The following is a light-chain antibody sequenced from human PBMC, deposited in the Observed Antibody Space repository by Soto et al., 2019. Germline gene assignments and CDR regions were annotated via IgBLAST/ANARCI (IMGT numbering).Light chain of an antibody. CDR1: SSDVGSYNL. V-gene: IGLV2-23*02. J-gene: IGLJ7*01. CDR2: EVS. CDR3: CSYAGRSTLAV. Sequence: QSALTQPASVSGSPGQSITISCTGTSSDVGSYNLVSWYQQHATKAPKLMIYEVSKRPSGVSNRVSGAKSDNTASLTISGLQGEDEADYYCCSYAGRSTLAVFGGGTQLTVL.